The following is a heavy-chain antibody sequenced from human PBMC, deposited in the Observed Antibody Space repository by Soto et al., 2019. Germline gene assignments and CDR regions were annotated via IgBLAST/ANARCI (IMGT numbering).Heavy chain of an antibody. D-gene: IGHD3-22*01. J-gene: IGHJ4*02. CDR3: ARSKDGSDYYFDC. V-gene: IGHV1-69*13. Sequence: SVKVSCKASGGTFSDQTIGWVRQAPGQGLEWMGGIVPIFGRPNYAQKFQGRVTITADESTSTASMELSGLRSEYTAVYYCARSKDGSDYYFDCWGQGTLVTVSS. CDR1: GGTFSDQT. CDR2: IVPIFGRP.